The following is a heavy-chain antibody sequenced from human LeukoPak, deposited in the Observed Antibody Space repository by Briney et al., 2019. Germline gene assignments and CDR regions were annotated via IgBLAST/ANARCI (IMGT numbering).Heavy chain of an antibody. J-gene: IGHJ5*02. CDR1: GESFSGYY. V-gene: IGHV4-34*01. CDR3: ARDYHRDNWFDP. Sequence: SETLSLTCAVYGESFSGYYWSWIRQPPGKGLTWIGEINHSGTTNYNPSLKSRVTISLDTSKSQFSLMLSSVTAADTAVYYCARDYHRDNWFDPSRQGTLVTVSS. CDR2: INHSGTT. D-gene: IGHD3-10*01.